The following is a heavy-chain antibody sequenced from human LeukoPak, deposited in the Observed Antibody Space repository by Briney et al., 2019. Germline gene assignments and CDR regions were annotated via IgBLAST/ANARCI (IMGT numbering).Heavy chain of an antibody. D-gene: IGHD4-11*01. V-gene: IGHV4-39*07. Sequence: SETLSLTCTVSGGSISSSSYYWGWIRQPPGKGLEWIGSIYYSGSTYYNPSLKSRVTISVDTSKNQFSLKLSSVTAADTAVYYCASLEYDYRYNFDYWGQGTLVTVSS. CDR3: ASLEYDYRYNFDY. CDR1: GGSISSSSYY. J-gene: IGHJ4*02. CDR2: IYYSGST.